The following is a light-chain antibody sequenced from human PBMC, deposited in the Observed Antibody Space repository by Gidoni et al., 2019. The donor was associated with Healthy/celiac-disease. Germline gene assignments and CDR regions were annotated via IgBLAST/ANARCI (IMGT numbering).Light chain of an antibody. J-gene: IGLJ2*01. CDR2: EGS. Sequence: QSALTQPASVSGSPGQSITISCTGTSSDVGRYNLVSWYQQHPGKAPKLMSYEGSKRPSGVSNRFSGSKSGNTASLTISGLQAEDEAEYYCCSYAGSSTMVFGGGTKLTVL. CDR1: SSDVGRYNL. V-gene: IGLV2-23*01. CDR3: CSYAGSSTMV.